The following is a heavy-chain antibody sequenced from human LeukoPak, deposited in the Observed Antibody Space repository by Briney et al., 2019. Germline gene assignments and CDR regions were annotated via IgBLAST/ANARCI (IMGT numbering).Heavy chain of an antibody. J-gene: IGHJ4*02. CDR1: GYTFTSYY. D-gene: IGHD5-18*01. Sequence: ASVKVSCKASGYTFTSYYMHWVRQAPGQGLEWMGIIDPSGGSTSYAQKFQGRVTMTRDTSISTAYMELSRLRSDDTAVYYCARDKAMAFDYWGQGTLVTVSS. V-gene: IGHV1-46*01. CDR3: ARDKAMAFDY. CDR2: IDPSGGST.